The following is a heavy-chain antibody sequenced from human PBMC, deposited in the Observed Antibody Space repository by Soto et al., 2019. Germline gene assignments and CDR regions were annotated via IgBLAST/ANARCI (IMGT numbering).Heavy chain of an antibody. V-gene: IGHV3-48*02. CDR3: ARDLSPGLARMKIVVVITSYYYYYGMDV. J-gene: IGHJ6*02. Sequence: GGSLRLSCAASGFTFSSYSMNWVRQAPGKGLEWVSYISSSSSTIYYADSVKGRFTISRDNAKNSLYLQMNSLRDEDTAVYYCARDLSPGLARMKIVVVITSYYYYYGMDVWGQGITVTVSS. CDR2: ISSSSSTI. CDR1: GFTFSSYS. D-gene: IGHD3-22*01.